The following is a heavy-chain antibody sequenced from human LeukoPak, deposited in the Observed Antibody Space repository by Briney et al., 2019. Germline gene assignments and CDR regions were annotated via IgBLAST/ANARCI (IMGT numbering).Heavy chain of an antibody. CDR3: ARKSTGYYIAKYNWFDP. J-gene: IGHJ5*02. CDR1: GGSFSGYY. Sequence: SETLSLTCAVYGGSFSGYYWSWIRQPPGKGLEWIGEINHSGSTNYNPSLKSRVTISVDTSKNLFSLKLSSVTAADTAVYYCARKSTGYYIAKYNWFDPWGQGTLVTVSS. V-gene: IGHV4-34*01. D-gene: IGHD3-9*01. CDR2: INHSGST.